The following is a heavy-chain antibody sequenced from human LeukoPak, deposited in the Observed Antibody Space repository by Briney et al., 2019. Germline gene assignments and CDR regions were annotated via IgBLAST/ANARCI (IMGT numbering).Heavy chain of an antibody. CDR3: ARFGGMVRGVIGY. CDR2: ISAYNGNT. D-gene: IGHD3-10*01. CDR1: GYTFTSYG. Sequence: ASVKASCKASGYTFTSYGISWVRQATGQGLGWMGWISAYNGNTNYAQKLQGKVTMTTDTSTSTAYMEQRNLRSDDTAVYYCARFGGMVRGVIGYWGQGTLVTVSS. V-gene: IGHV1-18*01. J-gene: IGHJ4*02.